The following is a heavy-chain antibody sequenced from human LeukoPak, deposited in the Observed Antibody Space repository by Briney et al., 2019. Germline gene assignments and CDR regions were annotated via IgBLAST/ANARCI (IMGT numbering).Heavy chain of an antibody. CDR2: IYSDGST. Sequence: PGGSLRLSCAASRFTVSSNYMSWVRQAPGKGLEWVSEIYSDGSTYYAASVKGRFTISRDNAKNTLNLQMNSLRAEDTAVYYCARDLGQYYDTSDNWFDPWGQGTLVTVSS. CDR3: ARDLGQYYDTSDNWFDP. D-gene: IGHD3-22*01. J-gene: IGHJ5*02. V-gene: IGHV3-53*01. CDR1: RFTVSSNY.